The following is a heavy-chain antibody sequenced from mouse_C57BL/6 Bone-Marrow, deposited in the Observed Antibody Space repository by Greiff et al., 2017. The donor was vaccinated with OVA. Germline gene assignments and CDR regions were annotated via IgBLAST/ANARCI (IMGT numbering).Heavy chain of an antibody. CDR3: AIYYYGRFAY. CDR1: GYTFTSYW. J-gene: IGHJ3*01. V-gene: IGHV1-64*01. D-gene: IGHD1-1*01. CDR2: IHPNSGST. Sequence: QVQLQQPGAELVKPGASVKLSCKASGYTFTSYWMHWVKQRPGQGLEWIGMIHPNSGSTNYNEKFKSKATLTVDKSSSTAYTQLSSLTSEDSAVYYCAIYYYGRFAYWGQGTLVTVSA.